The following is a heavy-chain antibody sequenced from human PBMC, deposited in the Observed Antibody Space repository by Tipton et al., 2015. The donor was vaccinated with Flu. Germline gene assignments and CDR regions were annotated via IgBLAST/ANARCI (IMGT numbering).Heavy chain of an antibody. J-gene: IGHJ4*02. CDR3: ARLSYYDVDLKNFYFDY. CDR2: IDYVGDT. D-gene: IGHD3-10*02. V-gene: IGHV4-39*01. CDR1: GGSIRSYF. Sequence: TLSLTCTVSGGSIRSYFGGWIRQPPGKGLELIGTIDYVGDTHYNPSLKSRVATSVDTSKNQFSLKLSSVTAADTAVYYCARLSYYDVDLKNFYFDYWGQGALVIVSS.